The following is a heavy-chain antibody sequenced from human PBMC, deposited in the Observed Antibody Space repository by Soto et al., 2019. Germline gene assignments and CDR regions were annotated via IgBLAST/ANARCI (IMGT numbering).Heavy chain of an antibody. D-gene: IGHD7-27*01. J-gene: IGHJ4*02. V-gene: IGHV4-59*01. CDR1: GGSISSYY. Sequence: SETLSLTCTVSGGSISSYYWSWIRQPPGKGLEWIGYIYYSGSTNYNPSLKSRVTISVDTSKNQFSLKLSSVTAADTAVYYCARDPLGNGEFDYWGQGTLVTVSS. CDR2: IYYSGST. CDR3: ARDPLGNGEFDY.